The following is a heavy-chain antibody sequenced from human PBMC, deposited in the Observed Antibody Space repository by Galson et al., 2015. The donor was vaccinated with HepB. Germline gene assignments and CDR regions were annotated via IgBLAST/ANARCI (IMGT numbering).Heavy chain of an antibody. D-gene: IGHD3-9*01. J-gene: IGHJ4*02. CDR2: VKGVTDGGTV. Sequence: SLRLSCAASGFSFVNAWMNWVRQPPGKGLEWVGRVKGVTDGGTVDYAAPVRGRFTISRDDSIDTLYLQMSSLRTEDTAIYYCTTALELRHFHWLSNDCWGQGTLVTVSS. CDR3: TTALELRHFHWLSNDC. V-gene: IGHV3-15*07. CDR1: GFSFVNAW.